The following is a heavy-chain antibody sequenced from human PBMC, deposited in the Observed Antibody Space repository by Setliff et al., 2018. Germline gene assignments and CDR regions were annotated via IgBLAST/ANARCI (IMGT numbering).Heavy chain of an antibody. CDR3: ARLFQGYDYYKKFDS. J-gene: IGHJ4*02. V-gene: IGHV1-2*02. CDR2: INPNSGGT. Sequence: ASVKVSCKTSAYSFTDYYIQWVRQAPGQGLEWMGWINPNSGGTEYSPKFQGRVAMTRDTSVTTAFLELSGLTYDDTAVYYCARLFQGYDYYKKFDSWGQGTLVTVSS. D-gene: IGHD3-10*01. CDR1: AYSFTDYY.